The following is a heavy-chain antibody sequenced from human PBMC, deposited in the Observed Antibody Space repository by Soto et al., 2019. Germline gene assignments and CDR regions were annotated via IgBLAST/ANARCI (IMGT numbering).Heavy chain of an antibody. Sequence: GGSLRLSCAASGFIFSAYCIHWVRQAPGKGLEWVAVISYDGNNEHYADSVKGRFTISRDNSKNTLFLQMSSLGAEDTAVYYCAKDTYYHDTTGYYVFDYWGQGTLVTVSS. J-gene: IGHJ4*02. D-gene: IGHD3-22*01. CDR2: ISYDGNNE. CDR1: GFIFSAYC. CDR3: AKDTYYHDTTGYYVFDY. V-gene: IGHV3-30*18.